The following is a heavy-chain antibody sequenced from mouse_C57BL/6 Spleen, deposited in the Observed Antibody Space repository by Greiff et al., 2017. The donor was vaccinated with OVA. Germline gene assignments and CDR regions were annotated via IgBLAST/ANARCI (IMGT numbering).Heavy chain of an antibody. CDR3: ASGGYYGNYDAMDY. J-gene: IGHJ4*01. Sequence: VQLVESGPGLVAPSHSLSITCTVSGFSLTSYAISWVRQPPGKGLEWLGVIWTGGGTNYNSALKSRLSISKDNSKSQVFLKMNSLQTDDTARYYCASGGYYGNYDAMDYWGQGTSVTVSS. V-gene: IGHV2-9-1*01. CDR2: IWTGGGT. D-gene: IGHD2-1*01. CDR1: GFSLTSYA.